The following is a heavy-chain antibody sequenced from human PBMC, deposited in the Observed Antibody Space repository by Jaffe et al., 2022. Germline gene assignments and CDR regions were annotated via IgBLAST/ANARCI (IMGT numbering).Heavy chain of an antibody. D-gene: IGHD3-10*01. Sequence: EVQLVESGGGLVQPGGSLRLSCAASGFTFSSYWMSWVRQAPGKGLEWVANINEDGTEKYYVDSVKGRFTISRDNAKNSLYLQMNSLRAEDTAVYSCARASGPGTADYWGQGTLVTVSS. J-gene: IGHJ4*02. V-gene: IGHV3-7*05. CDR2: INEDGTEK. CDR1: GFTFSSYW. CDR3: ARASGPGTADY.